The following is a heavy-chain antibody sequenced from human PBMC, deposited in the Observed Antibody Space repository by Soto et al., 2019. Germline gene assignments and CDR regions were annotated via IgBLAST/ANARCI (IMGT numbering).Heavy chain of an antibody. CDR3: VRGTSGSYGIDY. Sequence: EVQLVESGGGLVQPGGSLRLSCAASGFTFSNYWMHWVRQPPGKGLLWVSRINTDGSSTNYAGSVEGRFTVSRDNAKNTLYLQMNSLRDDDTAEYYCVRGTSGSYGIDYWGQGTLVTVSS. CDR2: INTDGSST. J-gene: IGHJ4*02. V-gene: IGHV3-74*01. CDR1: GFTFSNYW. D-gene: IGHD6-25*01.